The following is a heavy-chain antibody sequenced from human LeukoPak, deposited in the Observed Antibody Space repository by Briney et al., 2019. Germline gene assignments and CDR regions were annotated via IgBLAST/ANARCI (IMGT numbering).Heavy chain of an antibody. Sequence: SETLSLTCTLSGGSISTYYWSWIRQPPGKGMEWIGYIYHSGSTNYNPSLKSRVTISVDTSKNQFSLKLSSVTAADTAVYYCARGGGYASPIGYWGQGALVTVSS. V-gene: IGHV4-59*01. CDR2: IYHSGST. J-gene: IGHJ4*02. CDR3: ARGGGYASPIGY. CDR1: GGSISTYY. D-gene: IGHD5-12*01.